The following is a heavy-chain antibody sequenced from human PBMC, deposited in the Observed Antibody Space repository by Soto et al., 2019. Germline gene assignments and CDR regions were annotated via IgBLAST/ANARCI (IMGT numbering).Heavy chain of an antibody. D-gene: IGHD4-4*01. Sequence: QVQLVQSGAEEKKPGASVKVSCKASGYTFTSYAMHWVRQAPGQRLEWMGWINAGNGNTKYSQKFQGRVTITGDTSASTDYMELSSLRSEDTAVYYCARGANYFINFGWYFDLCGRGTLVTVSS. V-gene: IGHV1-3*05. CDR2: INAGNGNT. CDR1: GYTFTSYA. J-gene: IGHJ2*01. CDR3: ARGANYFINFGWYFDL.